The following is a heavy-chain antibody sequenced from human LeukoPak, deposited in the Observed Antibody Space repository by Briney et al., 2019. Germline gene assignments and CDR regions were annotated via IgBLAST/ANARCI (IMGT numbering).Heavy chain of an antibody. CDR3: AREWTVIHY. Sequence: PSETLSLTCTVSGGSVSSGDYYWSWIRQPPGKGLEWIGYIYYSGSTYYNPSLKSRVTILVDTSKNQFSLKLSSVTAADTAVYYCAREWTVIHYWGQGTLVTVSS. J-gene: IGHJ4*02. V-gene: IGHV4-30-4*01. D-gene: IGHD4-17*01. CDR1: GGSVSSGDYY. CDR2: IYYSGST.